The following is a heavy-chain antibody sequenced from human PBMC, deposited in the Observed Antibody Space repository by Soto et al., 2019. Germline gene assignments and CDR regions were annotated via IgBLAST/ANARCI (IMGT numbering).Heavy chain of an antibody. CDR3: ARGPYSSGTYFDY. D-gene: IGHD6-19*01. V-gene: IGHV4-59*01. CDR1: GGSISSCY. Sequence: SETLCLTCTVSGGSISSCYWSWIRQPPGKGLEWIGYIYYSGSTNYNPSLKSRVTISVDTSKNQFSLKLSSVTAADTAVYYCARGPYSSGTYFDYWGQGTLVTVSS. CDR2: IYYSGST. J-gene: IGHJ4*02.